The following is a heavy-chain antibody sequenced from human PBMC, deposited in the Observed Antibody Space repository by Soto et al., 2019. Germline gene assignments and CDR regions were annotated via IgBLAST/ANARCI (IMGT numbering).Heavy chain of an antibody. CDR1: GGSISSYY. V-gene: IGHV4-59*01. CDR3: ARARNTMVRGVIPNWFDP. CDR2: IYYSGST. D-gene: IGHD3-10*01. Sequence: PSETLSLTCTVSGGSISSYYWSWIRQPPGKGLEWIGYIYYSGSTNYNPSLKSRVTISVDTSKNQFSLKLSSVTAADTAVYYCARARNTMVRGVIPNWFDPWVQGTLVTVSS. J-gene: IGHJ5*02.